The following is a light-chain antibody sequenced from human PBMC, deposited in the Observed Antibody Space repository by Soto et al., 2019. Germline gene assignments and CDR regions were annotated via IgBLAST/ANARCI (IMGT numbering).Light chain of an antibody. Sequence: EIVLTQSPGTLSLSPGERATLSCRSSQSVRSSQSVSSYLAWYQQKPVQAPRRLIYGSSNRATAIPDRYSVSGSGTDFTLTISGREPEDCAVYYCQQYGTSPLTFGLGTKV. V-gene: IGKV3-20*01. J-gene: IGKJ3*01. CDR2: GSS. CDR3: QQYGTSPLT. CDR1: QSVRSSQSVSSY.